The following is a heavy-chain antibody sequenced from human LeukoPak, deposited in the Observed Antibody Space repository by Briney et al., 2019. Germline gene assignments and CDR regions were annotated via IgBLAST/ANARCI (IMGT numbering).Heavy chain of an antibody. CDR1: GGSIDSYY. D-gene: IGHD2-2*01. V-gene: IGHV4-59*01. Sequence: PSETLSLTCTVSGGSIDSYYWSWIRQPPGKGLEWIGYIYYTGSTEYHPSLKSRVTISLDTSKNQFSLKLTSVTAADTAVYYCARAYQSAKSYFDSWAQENLVSVPS. J-gene: IGHJ4*02. CDR2: IYYTGST. CDR3: ARAYQSAKSYFDS.